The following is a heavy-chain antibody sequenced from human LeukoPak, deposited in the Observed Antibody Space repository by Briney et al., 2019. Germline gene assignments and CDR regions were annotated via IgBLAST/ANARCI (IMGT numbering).Heavy chain of an antibody. Sequence: GGTLRLSCAASGFTFSSYGMSWVRQAPGKGLEWVSAISGSGGSTYYADSVKGRFTISRDNSKNTLYLQMNSLRAEDTAVYYCARAGYHYDSSGYYDYWGQGTLVTVSS. CDR2: ISGSGGST. CDR3: ARAGYHYDSSGYYDY. CDR1: GFTFSSYG. V-gene: IGHV3-23*01. D-gene: IGHD3-22*01. J-gene: IGHJ4*02.